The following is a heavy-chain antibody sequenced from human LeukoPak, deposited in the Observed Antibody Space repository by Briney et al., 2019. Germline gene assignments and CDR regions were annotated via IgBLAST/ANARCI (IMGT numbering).Heavy chain of an antibody. V-gene: IGHV5-51*01. J-gene: IGHJ5*02. Sequence: GESLKISCKGSGYRFINYWIGWVRQMPGKGLEWMGIIYPGDSDTRYSPSFQGQVTISADKSISTAYLQWSSLKASDTAMYYCARLPRGYSYGYIAWWFDPWGQGTLVTVSS. D-gene: IGHD5-18*01. CDR1: GYRFINYW. CDR2: IYPGDSDT. CDR3: ARLPRGYSYGYIAWWFDP.